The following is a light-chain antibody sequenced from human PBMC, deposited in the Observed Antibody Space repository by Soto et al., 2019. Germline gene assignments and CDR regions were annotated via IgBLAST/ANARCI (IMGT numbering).Light chain of an antibody. CDR3: QQYYNTPYP. CDR2: WVS. J-gene: IGKJ2*01. V-gene: IGKV4-1*01. CDR1: QSIVYNSNNRNY. Sequence: DIALTQSPDSLAVSLGERATINCKSSQSIVYNSNNRNYLAWYQQKPGQPPKLLISWVSTRESGVPDRFSGSGSGTHFTLTISRLQAEDVASYYCQQYYNTPYPFGQGTKVEI.